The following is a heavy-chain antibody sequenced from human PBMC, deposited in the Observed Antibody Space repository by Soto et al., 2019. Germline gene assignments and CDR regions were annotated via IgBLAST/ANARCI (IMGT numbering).Heavy chain of an antibody. CDR3: VRDMQLWRLDS. CDR2: ITTTGDT. J-gene: IGHJ4*02. V-gene: IGHV3-13*01. CDR1: GFTFSNYD. Sequence: GGSLRLSCAASGFTFSNYDMHWVRQVTGKGLEWVSGITTTGDTYYAGSVKGRFTISREKAKNSLYLQMNSLSAGDTAVYYCVRDMQLWRLDSWGQGTLVTVSS. D-gene: IGHD2-21*01.